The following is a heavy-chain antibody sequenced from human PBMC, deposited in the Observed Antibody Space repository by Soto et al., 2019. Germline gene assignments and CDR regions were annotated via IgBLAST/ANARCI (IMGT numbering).Heavy chain of an antibody. CDR1: GGSISSYY. J-gene: IGHJ4*02. CDR3: ARSTPAVWSLLSDY. V-gene: IGHV4-59*01. CDR2: IYYSGST. Sequence: SETLSLTCTVSGGSISSYYWSWIRQPPGKGLEWIGYIYYSGSTNYNPSLKNRVTISVDTSKNQFSLKLSSVTAADTAVYYCARSTPAVWSLLSDYWGQGTLVTVSS. D-gene: IGHD3-16*01.